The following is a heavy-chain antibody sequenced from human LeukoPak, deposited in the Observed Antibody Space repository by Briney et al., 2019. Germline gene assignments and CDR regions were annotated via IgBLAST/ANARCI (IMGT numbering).Heavy chain of an antibody. CDR3: ARLRVQQLASSYYMDV. V-gene: IGHV4-39*01. CDR2: LYYGVNT. CDR1: GDSVTTTNFY. D-gene: IGHD6-13*01. Sequence: SETLSLTCTVSGDSVTTTNFYWGWIRQAPGKGLEWIRSLYYGVNTYYKPSLKSRVTISVDTSLNQFSLILTSVTAADTGVYYCARLRVQQLASSYYMDVWGKGTTVTVSS. J-gene: IGHJ6*03.